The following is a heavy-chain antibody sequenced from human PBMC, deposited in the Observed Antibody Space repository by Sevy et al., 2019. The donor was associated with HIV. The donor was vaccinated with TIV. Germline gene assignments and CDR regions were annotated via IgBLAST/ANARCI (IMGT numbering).Heavy chain of an antibody. CDR1: GVSVTSDTYY. Sequence: SESLSLTCAVSGVSVTSDTYYCSWIRQPPGKGLEWIGYVYHTGSTNYSPSFKSRVTISIDTSKNQFSLRLFSVAAAVTSMYYCAREPYFLDQSGYFWDYWGQGIQVSVSS. D-gene: IGHD3-22*01. J-gene: IGHJ4*02. CDR2: VYHTGST. V-gene: IGHV4-61*01. CDR3: AREPYFLDQSGYFWDY.